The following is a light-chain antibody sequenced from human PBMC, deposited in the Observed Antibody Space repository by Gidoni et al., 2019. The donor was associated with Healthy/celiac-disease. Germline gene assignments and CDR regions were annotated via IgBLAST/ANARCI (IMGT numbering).Light chain of an antibody. CDR2: AAS. J-gene: IGKJ2*01. CDR1: QSISSY. CDR3: QQCYSTPYT. V-gene: IGKV1-39*01. Sequence: EIQMTQSPSSLSASVGDRVTITCRASQSISSYLNWYQQKLGKAPKLLIYAASSLQSGVPSRFSGSGSGTDFTLTISSLQPEDFATYYCQQCYSTPYTFGQGTKLEIK.